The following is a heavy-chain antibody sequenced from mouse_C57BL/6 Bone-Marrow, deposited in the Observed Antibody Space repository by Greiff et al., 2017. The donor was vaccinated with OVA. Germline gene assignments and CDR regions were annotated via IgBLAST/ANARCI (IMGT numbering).Heavy chain of an antibody. CDR3: AREEIYYDFDYWCLHV. J-gene: IGHJ1*03. CDR2: IDPNSGGT. CDR1: GYTFTSYW. D-gene: IGHD2-4*01. V-gene: IGHV1-72*01. Sequence: VQLQQSGAELVKPGASVKLSCKASGYTFTSYWMHWVKQRPGRGLEWIGRIDPNSGGTKYNEKFKSKATLTVDKSSSTAYMQLSSLTSAASAVYFCAREEIYYDFDYWCLHVWGTGTTVTVSS.